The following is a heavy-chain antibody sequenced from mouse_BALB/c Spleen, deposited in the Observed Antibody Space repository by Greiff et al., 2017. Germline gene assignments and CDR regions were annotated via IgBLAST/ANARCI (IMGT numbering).Heavy chain of an antibody. CDR1: GFTFSSYA. J-gene: IGHJ4*01. CDR3: ARGGYDVGAMDY. Sequence: VKLVESGGGLVKPGGSLKLSCAASGFTFSSYAMSWVRQTPEKRLEWVASISSGGSTYYPDSVKGRFTISRDNARNILYLQMSSLRSEDTAMYYCARGGYDVGAMDYWGQGTSVTVSS. D-gene: IGHD2-2*01. CDR2: ISSGGST. V-gene: IGHV5-6-5*01.